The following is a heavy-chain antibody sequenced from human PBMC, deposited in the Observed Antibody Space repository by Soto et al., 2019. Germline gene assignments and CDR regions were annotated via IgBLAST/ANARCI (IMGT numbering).Heavy chain of an antibody. J-gene: IGHJ5*02. Sequence: QVQLQESGPGLVKPSQTLSLTCTVSGGSISSGGYYWSWIRQHPGNGLEWIGYIYYSGSTYYNPSLKSRVTISVDTSKNQFSLKLSSVTAADTAVYYCAASPDCTNGVCYGGWFDPWGQGTLVTVSS. CDR1: GGSISSGGYY. CDR3: AASPDCTNGVCYGGWFDP. D-gene: IGHD2-8*01. V-gene: IGHV4-31*03. CDR2: IYYSGST.